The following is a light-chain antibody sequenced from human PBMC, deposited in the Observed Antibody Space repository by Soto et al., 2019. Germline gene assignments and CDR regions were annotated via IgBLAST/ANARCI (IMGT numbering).Light chain of an antibody. J-gene: IGKJ4*01. CDR3: QQLNSYPLS. CDR2: DAS. CDR1: QSVSGW. Sequence: DIQITQSPSTLSASVGDTVTVNCRASQSVSGWLAWYQEKPGEAPNLMIYDASTLESGVPSRFSGIESGTEFSLTISSLQTEDCATYEGQQLNSYPLSFGGGTKVDIK. V-gene: IGKV1-5*01.